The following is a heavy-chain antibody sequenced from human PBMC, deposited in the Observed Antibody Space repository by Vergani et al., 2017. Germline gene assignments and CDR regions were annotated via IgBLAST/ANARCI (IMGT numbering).Heavy chain of an antibody. V-gene: IGHV4-38-2*02. CDR3: ARHVGNSYAPDAFDI. Sequence: QVQLQESGPGLVKPSETLSLTCTVSGYSIRSGYYWGWIRQPPGKGLEWIGSIYHSGSTYYNPSLKSRVTISVDTSKNQFSLKLSSVTAADTAVYYCARHVGNSYAPDAFDIWGQGTMVTVSS. D-gene: IGHD5-18*01. J-gene: IGHJ3*02. CDR1: GYSIRSGYY. CDR2: IYHSGST.